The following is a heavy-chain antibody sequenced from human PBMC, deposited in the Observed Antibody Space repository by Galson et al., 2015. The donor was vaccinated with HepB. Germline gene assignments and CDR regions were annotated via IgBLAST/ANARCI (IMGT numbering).Heavy chain of an antibody. V-gene: IGHV1-69*04. Sequence: SVKVSCKASGGTFSSYAISWVRQAPGQGLEWMGSIIPILDIGNYAQKFQGRVTITADKSKSTAYMELSSLRSEDTAVYYCARDSADGSGGYPLDSWGKGALVTVFS. D-gene: IGHD3-10*01. CDR3: ARDSADGSGGYPLDS. J-gene: IGHJ4*02. CDR2: IIPILDIG. CDR1: GGTFSSYA.